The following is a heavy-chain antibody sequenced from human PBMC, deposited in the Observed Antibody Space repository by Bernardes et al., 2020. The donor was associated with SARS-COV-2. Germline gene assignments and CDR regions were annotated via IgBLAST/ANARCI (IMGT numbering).Heavy chain of an antibody. V-gene: IGHV4-61*02. D-gene: IGHD2-15*01. Sequence: TLSLTCTVSGGSISSGSYYWSWIRQPAGKGLEWIGRFSTSVGAYYNPSLKSRVTISGDTSKNLFSLKLTSVTASDTAVYYCARVGSGWRLDYWGQGTLVTVSS. CDR1: GGSISSGSYY. J-gene: IGHJ4*02. CDR3: ARVGSGWRLDY. CDR2: FSTSVGA.